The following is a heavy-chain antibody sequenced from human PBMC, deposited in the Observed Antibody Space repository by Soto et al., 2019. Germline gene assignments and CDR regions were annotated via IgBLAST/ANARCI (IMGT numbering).Heavy chain of an antibody. V-gene: IGHV3-9*01. CDR2: ISWSSGTI. J-gene: IGHJ2*01. Sequence: EVELVESGGGLAQTGRSLRLSCAGSGFTFDDSDMYWVRQAPGKGLEWVSGISWSSGTIGYADSVKGRFTISRDNAKNSLYLEMSPLRPEDTAIYYCVKSPWSRRGDLDLWGRGNLVTVSS. CDR3: VKSPWSRRGDLDL. D-gene: IGHD2-8*01. CDR1: GFTFDDSD.